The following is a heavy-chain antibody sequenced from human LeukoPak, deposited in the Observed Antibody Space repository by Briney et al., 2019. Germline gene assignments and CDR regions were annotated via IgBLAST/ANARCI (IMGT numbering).Heavy chain of an antibody. D-gene: IGHD6-13*01. J-gene: IGHJ4*02. V-gene: IGHV1-46*01. CDR3: ARGIAAPTTYFDY. CDR1: GYTFTSYD. CDR2: FNPNGGST. Sequence: ASVKVSCKASGYTFTSYDINWVRQAPGQGLEWMGIFNPNGGSTSYAQKFQGRVTMTGDTSTSTVYMELTSLRSEDTAVYYCARGIAAPTTYFDYWGQGTLVTVSS.